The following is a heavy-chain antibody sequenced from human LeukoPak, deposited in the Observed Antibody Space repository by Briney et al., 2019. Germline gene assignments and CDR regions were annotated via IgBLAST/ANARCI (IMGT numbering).Heavy chain of an antibody. V-gene: IGHV1-69*05. Sequence: PVKVSCKASGGTFSSYAISWVRQAPGQGLEWMGGIIPIFGTANYAQKFQGRVTITTDESTSTAYMELSSLRSEDTAVYYCACAYYYDSSGEFDYWGQGTLVTVSS. D-gene: IGHD3-22*01. CDR1: GGTFSSYA. CDR2: IIPIFGTA. CDR3: ACAYYYDSSGEFDY. J-gene: IGHJ4*02.